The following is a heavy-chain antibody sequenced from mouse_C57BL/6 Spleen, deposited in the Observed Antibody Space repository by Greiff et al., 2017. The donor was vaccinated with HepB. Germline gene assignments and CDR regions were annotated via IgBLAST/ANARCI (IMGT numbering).Heavy chain of an antibody. J-gene: IGHJ3*01. CDR1: GYTFTSYW. CDR2: IHPNSGST. Sequence: VQLQQPGAELVKPGASVKLSCKASGYTFTSYWMHWVKQRPGQGLEWIGMIHPNSGSTNYNEKFKSKATLTVDKSSSTAYMQLSSLTSEDSAVYYCAREGQLRLSWFAYWGQGTLVTVSA. V-gene: IGHV1-64*01. CDR3: AREGQLRLSWFAY. D-gene: IGHD3-2*02.